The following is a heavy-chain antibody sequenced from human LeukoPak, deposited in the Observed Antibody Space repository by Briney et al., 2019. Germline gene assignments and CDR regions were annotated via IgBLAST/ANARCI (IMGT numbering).Heavy chain of an antibody. D-gene: IGHD6-19*01. CDR2: IDVSGDTK. J-gene: IGHJ4*02. Sequence: GGSLRLSCAVSGFSISNYGMSWVRQAPGKGLEWVSAIDVSGDTKYYADSVRGRFIISRVNSKNTLYVQMSSLRAEDTAVYYCAQGYSSGWYRYWGQGTLVTVSS. CDR1: GFSISNYG. V-gene: IGHV3-23*01. CDR3: AQGYSSGWYRY.